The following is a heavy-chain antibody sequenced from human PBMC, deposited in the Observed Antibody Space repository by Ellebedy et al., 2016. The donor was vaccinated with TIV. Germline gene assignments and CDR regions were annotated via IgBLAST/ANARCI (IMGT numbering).Heavy chain of an antibody. CDR1: GGSISSYY. V-gene: IGHV4-4*07. CDR2: IYTSGST. CDR3: ARDGRGGYGSGSYHDY. J-gene: IGHJ4*02. Sequence: MPSETLSLTCTVSGGSISSYYWSWIRQPAGKGLEWIGRIYTSGSTNYNPSLKSRVTMSVDTSKNQFSLKLSPVTAADTAVYYGARDGRGGYGSGSYHDYWGQGTLVTVSS. D-gene: IGHD3-10*01.